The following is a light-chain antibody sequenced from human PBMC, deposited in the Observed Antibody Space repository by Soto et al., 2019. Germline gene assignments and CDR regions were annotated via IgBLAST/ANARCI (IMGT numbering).Light chain of an antibody. CDR2: AAS. V-gene: IGKV1-27*01. CDR1: QGISNY. CDR3: QKYNSAPALT. Sequence: DIKMTQSPSSLSASVGDRVTITCRASQGISNYLAWYQQKPGKVPKLLTYAASTLQSGVPSRFSGSGSGKEFTLTISSLQPEDVATYYCQKYNSAPALTFGGGTKVEIK. J-gene: IGKJ4*01.